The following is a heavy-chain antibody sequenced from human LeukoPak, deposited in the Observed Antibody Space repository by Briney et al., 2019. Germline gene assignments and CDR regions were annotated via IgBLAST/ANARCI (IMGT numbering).Heavy chain of an antibody. D-gene: IGHD2-21*01. V-gene: IGHV3-64*04. CDR2: ISSNGGST. CDR1: GFTFSSYA. J-gene: IGHJ6*02. Sequence: GGSLRLSCSASGFTFSSYAMHWVRQAPGKGLEYVSAISSNGGSTYYADSVKGRFTISRDNAKNSLYLQMNSLRAEDTAVYYCARDGVNYGMDVWGQGTTVTVSS. CDR3: ARDGVNYGMDV.